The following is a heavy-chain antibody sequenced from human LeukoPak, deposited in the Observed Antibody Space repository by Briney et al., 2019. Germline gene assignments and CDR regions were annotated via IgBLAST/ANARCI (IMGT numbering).Heavy chain of an antibody. CDR3: ARDGGSGNHFDY. CDR2: IFHTETT. CDR1: GFSITSGHY. J-gene: IGHJ4*02. D-gene: IGHD3-10*01. V-gene: IGHV4-38-2*02. Sequence: SETLSLTCAVSGFSITSGHYWGWIRQPPGKGLEWIGSIFHTETTYYNPSLKSRVTISIDRAKNHFSLNLSSVTAADTAVYYCARDGGSGNHFDYWGQGTLVTVSS.